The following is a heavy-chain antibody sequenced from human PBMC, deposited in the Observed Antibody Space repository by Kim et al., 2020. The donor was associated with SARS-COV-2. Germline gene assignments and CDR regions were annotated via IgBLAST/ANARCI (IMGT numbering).Heavy chain of an antibody. J-gene: IGHJ4*02. V-gene: IGHV4-59*01. D-gene: IGHD6-13*01. Sequence: NNTPTTTSRVAISVDTSKNHFALRLSSVTAADTGVYYCARDGGSSWSFDYWGQGTLVTVSS. CDR3: ARDGGSSWSFDY.